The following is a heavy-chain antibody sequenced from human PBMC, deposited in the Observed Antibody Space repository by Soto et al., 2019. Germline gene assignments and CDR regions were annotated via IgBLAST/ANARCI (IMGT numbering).Heavy chain of an antibody. CDR3: ARGGAARPDY. D-gene: IGHD6-6*01. CDR1: GFTFSNYG. CDR2: ISSSSATK. J-gene: IGHJ4*02. V-gene: IGHV3-48*01. Sequence: HPGGSLRLSCAASGFTFSNYGMNWVRQAPGKRLAWVSYISSSSATKQYADSVKGRFTISRDNAKNALYLQMNSLRVEDTAVYYCARGGAARPDYWGQGTLVTVSS.